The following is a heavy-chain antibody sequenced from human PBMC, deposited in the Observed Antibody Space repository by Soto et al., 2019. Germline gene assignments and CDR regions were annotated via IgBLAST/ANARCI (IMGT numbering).Heavy chain of an antibody. CDR2: ISYDGSDK. J-gene: IGHJ4*02. V-gene: IGHV3-30-3*01. D-gene: IGHD3-22*01. CDR1: GFTFSSFA. CDR3: ARDYYKYYDSSGYYRSPAY. Sequence: GGSLRLSCAASGFTFSSFAMHWVRQAPGKGLEWVALISYDGSDKDYADSVKGRFTISRDNSRNTLFLQMNSLRAEDTAVYYCARDYYKYYDSSGYYRSPAYWGQGT.